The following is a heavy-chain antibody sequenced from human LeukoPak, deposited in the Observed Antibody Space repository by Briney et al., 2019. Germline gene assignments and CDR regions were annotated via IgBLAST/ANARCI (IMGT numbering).Heavy chain of an antibody. CDR1: GGSISLYY. Sequence: SETLSLTCSVSGGSISLYYWSWIRQPPGKGLEWIGYIYYSGSTNYNPSLKSRVTISIDTSKNQFSLKLTSVTAADTAVYYCARDLVAYGYEDYWGQGTLVTVSS. J-gene: IGHJ4*02. CDR2: IYYSGST. D-gene: IGHD5-12*01. CDR3: ARDLVAYGYEDY. V-gene: IGHV4-59*12.